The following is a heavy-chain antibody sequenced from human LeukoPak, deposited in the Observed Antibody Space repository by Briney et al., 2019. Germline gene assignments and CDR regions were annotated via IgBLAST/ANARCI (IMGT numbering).Heavy chain of an antibody. J-gene: IGHJ3*02. D-gene: IGHD3-10*01. V-gene: IGHV4-39*02. CDR3: ARDNFGSGTPWFGERAFDI. CDR2: IYYSGST. CDR1: GGSISSSSYY. Sequence: SETLSLTCTVSGGSISSSSYYWGWIRQPPGKGLEWIGSIYYSGSTYYNPSLKSRVTISVDTSKNQFSLKLSSVTAADTAVYYCARDNFGSGTPWFGERAFDIWGQGTMVTVSS.